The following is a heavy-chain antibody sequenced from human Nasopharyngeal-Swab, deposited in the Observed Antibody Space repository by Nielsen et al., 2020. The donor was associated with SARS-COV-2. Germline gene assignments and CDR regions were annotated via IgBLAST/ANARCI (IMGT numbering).Heavy chain of an antibody. D-gene: IGHD3-3*01. CDR3: ARDSRVYYDFWSGYNWFDP. Sequence: SETLSLTCTVSGGSISSSSYYWGWIRQPPGKGLEWIGSIYYSGSTYYNPSLKSRATISVDTSKNQFSLKLSSVTAADTAVYYCARDSRVYYDFWSGYNWFDPWGQGTLVTVSS. CDR1: GGSISSSSYY. CDR2: IYYSGST. V-gene: IGHV4-39*02. J-gene: IGHJ5*02.